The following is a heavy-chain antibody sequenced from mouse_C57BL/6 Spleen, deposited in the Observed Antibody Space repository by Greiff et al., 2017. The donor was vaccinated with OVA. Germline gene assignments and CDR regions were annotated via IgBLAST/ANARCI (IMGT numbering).Heavy chain of an antibody. CDR3: AKIYYGSILDY. D-gene: IGHD1-1*01. CDR2: IYPGSGST. J-gene: IGHJ2*01. CDR1: GSTFTSYW. V-gene: IGHV1-55*01. Sequence: VQLQQPGAELVKPGASVKMSCKASGSTFTSYWITWVKQRPGLGLVWIGDIYPGSGSTNYNEKFKGKATLTVDTSSSTAYMQLSSLTSEDSAVYYCAKIYYGSILDYWGQGTTLTVSS.